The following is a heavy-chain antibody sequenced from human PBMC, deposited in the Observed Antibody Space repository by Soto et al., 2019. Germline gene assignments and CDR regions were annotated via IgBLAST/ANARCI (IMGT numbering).Heavy chain of an antibody. CDR1: GGSFSGYY. CDR2: INHSGST. J-gene: IGHJ4*02. V-gene: IGHV4-34*01. CDR3: ARAGITVKLFDY. D-gene: IGHD1-20*01. Sequence: PSETLSLTCAVYGGSFSGYYWSWIRQPPGKGLEWIGEINHSGSTNYNPSLKSRVTISVDTSKNQFSLKLSSVTAADTAVYYCARAGITVKLFDYWGQGTLVTVAS.